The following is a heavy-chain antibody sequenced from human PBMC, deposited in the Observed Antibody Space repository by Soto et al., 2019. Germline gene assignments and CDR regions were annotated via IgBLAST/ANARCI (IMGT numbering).Heavy chain of an antibody. D-gene: IGHD4-17*01. Sequence: VGSLRLCCAAAGCTFGDFYMSWISQAPGKGLEWVSYISSSGSTIYYADSVKGRFTISRDNAKNSLYLQMNSLRAEDTAVYYCARDLYGDYSPYKYYMDVWGKGTTVTVSS. CDR1: GCTFGDFY. J-gene: IGHJ6*03. V-gene: IGHV3-11*01. CDR2: ISSSGSTI. CDR3: ARDLYGDYSPYKYYMDV.